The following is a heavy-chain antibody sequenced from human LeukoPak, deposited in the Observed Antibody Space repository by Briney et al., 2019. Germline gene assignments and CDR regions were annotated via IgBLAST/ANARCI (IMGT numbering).Heavy chain of an antibody. D-gene: IGHD5-18*01. Sequence: SETLSLTCTVSGGSISSYYWSWIRQPPGKGLEWIGYIYYSGSTNYNPSLKSRVTISVDTSKNQFSLKLSSVTAADTAVYYCARNGGAYSYGYQPWGQGTLVTVSS. CDR2: IYYSGST. J-gene: IGHJ5*02. V-gene: IGHV4-59*08. CDR1: GGSISSYY. CDR3: ARNGGAYSYGYQP.